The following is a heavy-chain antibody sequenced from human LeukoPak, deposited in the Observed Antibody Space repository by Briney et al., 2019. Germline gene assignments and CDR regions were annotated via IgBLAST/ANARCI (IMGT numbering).Heavy chain of an antibody. Sequence: SETLSLTCTVAGGSISSYYWSWIRQPPGKGLEWIGYIYYSGSTNYNPSLKSRVTISVDTSKNQFSLKLSSVTAADTAVYYCARMGYPTHYYYYMDVWGKGTTVTVSS. J-gene: IGHJ6*03. CDR1: GGSISSYY. CDR2: IYYSGST. V-gene: IGHV4-59*01. D-gene: IGHD2-2*01. CDR3: ARMGYPTHYYYYMDV.